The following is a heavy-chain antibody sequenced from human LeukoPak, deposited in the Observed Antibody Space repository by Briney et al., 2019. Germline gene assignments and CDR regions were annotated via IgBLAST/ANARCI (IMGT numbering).Heavy chain of an antibody. CDR1: GYTFTGYY. J-gene: IGHJ5*02. D-gene: IGHD3-3*01. V-gene: IGHV1-2*02. CDR2: INPNSGGT. CDR3: ARPGDYDFWSDYRYWFDP. Sequence: ASVKVSCKASGYTFTGYYMHWVRQAPGQGLEWMGWINPNSGGTNYAQKFQGRVTMTRDTSISTAYMELSRLRSDDTAVYYCARPGDYDFWSDYRYWFDPWGQGTLVTVSS.